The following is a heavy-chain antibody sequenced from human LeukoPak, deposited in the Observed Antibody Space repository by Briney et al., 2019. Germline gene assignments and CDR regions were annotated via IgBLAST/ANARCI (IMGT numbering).Heavy chain of an antibody. J-gene: IGHJ4*02. CDR1: GFTFSNYA. D-gene: IGHD6-13*01. V-gene: IGHV3-23*01. Sequence: GGSLRLSCAASGFTFSNYAMSWVRQAPRKGLEWVSAISGSGGSTYYADSVKGRFTISRDNSKNTLYLQMNSLRAEDTAVYYCAKGKSQYAAAAGFDYWGQGTLVTVSS. CDR3: AKGKSQYAAAAGFDY. CDR2: ISGSGGST.